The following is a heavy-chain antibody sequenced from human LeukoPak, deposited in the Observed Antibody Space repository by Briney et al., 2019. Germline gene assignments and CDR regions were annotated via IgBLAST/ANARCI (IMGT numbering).Heavy chain of an antibody. CDR3: AREVSSGGYDAFDI. CDR1: GGSISSGGYY. D-gene: IGHD5-12*01. J-gene: IGHJ3*02. Sequence: SETLSLTCTVSGGSISSGGYYWSWIRQHPGKGLEWIGYIYYSGSTYYNPPLKSRVTISVDTSKNQFSLKLSSVTAADTAVYYCAREVSSGGYDAFDIWGQGTMVTVSS. CDR2: IYYSGST. V-gene: IGHV4-31*03.